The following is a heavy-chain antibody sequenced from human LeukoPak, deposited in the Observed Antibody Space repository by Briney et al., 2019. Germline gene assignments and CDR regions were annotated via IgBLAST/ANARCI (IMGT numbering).Heavy chain of an antibody. CDR1: GFTFSSYA. D-gene: IGHD4-17*01. CDR2: ISSSGSTI. J-gene: IGHJ4*02. Sequence: GGSLRLSCAASGFTFSSYAMSWVRQASGKGLEWVSYISSSGSTIYYADSVKGRFTISRDNAKNSLYLQMNSLRAEDTAVYYCARGFQVHYGDYGYFDYWGQGTLVTVSS. CDR3: ARGFQVHYGDYGYFDY. V-gene: IGHV3-48*03.